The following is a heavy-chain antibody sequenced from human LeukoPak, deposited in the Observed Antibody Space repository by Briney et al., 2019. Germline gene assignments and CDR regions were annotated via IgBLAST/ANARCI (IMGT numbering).Heavy chain of an antibody. V-gene: IGHV3-48*03. CDR2: ISSSGSTI. J-gene: IGHJ5*02. CDR1: GFTFSSYE. D-gene: IGHD6-19*01. Sequence: GGSLRLSCAASGFTFSSYEMNWVRQAPGKGLEWVSYISSSGSTIYYADSVKGRFTISRDSAKNSLYLQMNSLRVEDTAVYYCARGSGWYFPWGQGTLVTVSS. CDR3: ARGSGWYFP.